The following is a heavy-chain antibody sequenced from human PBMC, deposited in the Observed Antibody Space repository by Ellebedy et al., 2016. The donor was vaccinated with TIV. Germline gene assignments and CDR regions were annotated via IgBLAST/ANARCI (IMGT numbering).Heavy chain of an antibody. CDR1: GFTFGYYL. Sequence: ESLKISCTASGFTFGYYLMSWIRQSPGKGLEWIGHIVASGATDYNPSLKTRVTMSVETSKNHLSLDLSSVTAADSAVYFCARQGSKDALDIWGQGTLVTVSS. J-gene: IGHJ3*02. V-gene: IGHV4-34*12. CDR3: ARQGSKDALDI. CDR2: IVASGAT.